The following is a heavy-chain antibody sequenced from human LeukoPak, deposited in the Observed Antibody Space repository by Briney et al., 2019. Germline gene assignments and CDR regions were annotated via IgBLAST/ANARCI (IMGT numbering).Heavy chain of an antibody. J-gene: IGHJ4*02. V-gene: IGHV1-2*02. Sequence: DSVEVSCKASGYTFTGYYMHWVRQAPGQGLEWMGWINPNSGGTNYAQKFQGRVTMTRDTSISTAYMELSRLRSDDTAVYYCARSDGYNHPFDYWGQGTLVTVSS. CDR2: INPNSGGT. CDR3: ARSDGYNHPFDY. D-gene: IGHD5-24*01. CDR1: GYTFTGYY.